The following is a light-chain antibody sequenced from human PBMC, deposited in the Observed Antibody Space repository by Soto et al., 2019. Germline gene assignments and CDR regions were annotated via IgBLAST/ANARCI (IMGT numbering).Light chain of an antibody. Sequence: DIQMTQSPSTLSASVGDRVTITCRASQSISSLLAWYQQKPGRAPTLLIYKASTLESGVPSSFSGSGSGTEFTLTISSLQPDDFATYYCQQYNNYPLTFGQGTRLEMK. CDR1: QSISSL. V-gene: IGKV1-5*03. J-gene: IGKJ5*01. CDR3: QQYNNYPLT. CDR2: KAS.